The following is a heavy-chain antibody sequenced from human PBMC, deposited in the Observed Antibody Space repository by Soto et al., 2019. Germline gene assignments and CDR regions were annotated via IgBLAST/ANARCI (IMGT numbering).Heavy chain of an antibody. Sequence: GGSLRLSCAASGFTFSSYAMSWVRQAPGKGLEWVSAISGSGGSTYYAESVKGRFTISRDNSKNTLYLQMNSLRAEGTAVYYCFCSDYEVNGIYGLLYNWFDPWGQGTLVTVSS. CDR1: GFTFSSYA. V-gene: IGHV3-23*01. CDR3: FCSDYEVNGIYGLLYNWFDP. D-gene: IGHD5-12*01. J-gene: IGHJ5*02. CDR2: ISGSGGST.